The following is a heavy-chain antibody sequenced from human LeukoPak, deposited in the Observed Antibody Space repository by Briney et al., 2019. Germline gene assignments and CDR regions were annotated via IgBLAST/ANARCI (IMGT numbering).Heavy chain of an antibody. CDR3: ARLEVPWYNWNPGPHNWFDP. D-gene: IGHD1-20*01. CDR1: GGSISSGDYY. V-gene: IGHV4-30-4*01. J-gene: IGHJ5*02. Sequence: KPSQTLSLTCTVSGGSISSGDYYWSWIRQPPGKGLEWIVYIYYSGSTYYNPSLKSRVTISVDTSKNQFSLKLSSVTAADTAVYYCARLEVPWYNWNPGPHNWFDPWGQGTLVTVSS. CDR2: IYYSGST.